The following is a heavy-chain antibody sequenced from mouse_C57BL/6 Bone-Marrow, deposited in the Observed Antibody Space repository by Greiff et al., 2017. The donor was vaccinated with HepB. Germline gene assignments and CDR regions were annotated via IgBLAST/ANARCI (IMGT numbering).Heavy chain of an antibody. J-gene: IGHJ1*03. CDR2: INPNNGGT. V-gene: IGHV1-18*01. CDR1: GYTFTDYN. CDR3: ARPYYYGSSYEDFDV. Sequence: EVQLQQSGPELVKPGASVKIPCKASGYTFTDYNMDWVKQSHGKSLEWIGDINPNNGGTIYNQKFKGKATLTVDKSSSTAYMELRSLTSEDTAVYYCARPYYYGSSYEDFDVWGTGTTVTVSS. D-gene: IGHD1-1*01.